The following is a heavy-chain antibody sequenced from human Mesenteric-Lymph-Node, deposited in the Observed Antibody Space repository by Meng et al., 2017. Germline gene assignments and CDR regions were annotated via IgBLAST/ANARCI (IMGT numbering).Heavy chain of an antibody. D-gene: IGHD3-22*01. CDR2: INSDGSST. CDR1: GFNFNNYW. CDR3: ARVKGYDSSGSIFWYFDL. Sequence: GESLKISCAGSGFNFNNYWMHWVRQVPGKGLVWVSRINSDGSSTSYADSVKGRFTFSRDDAKNSLYLQMNSLRAEDTAVYYCARVKGYDSSGSIFWYFDLWGRGTLVTVSS. J-gene: IGHJ2*01. V-gene: IGHV3-74*01.